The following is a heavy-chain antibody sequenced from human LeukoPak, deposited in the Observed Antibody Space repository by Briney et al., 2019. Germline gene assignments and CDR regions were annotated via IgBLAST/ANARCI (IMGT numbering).Heavy chain of an antibody. J-gene: IGHJ4*02. Sequence: GESLKISCKGSGYSFTSYWIGWVRQMPGKGLECMGIIYPGDSDTRYSPSFQGQVTISADKSISTAYLQWSSLKASDTAMYYCARRGPYSSSWYKGANRPFDYWGQGTLVTVSS. D-gene: IGHD6-13*01. CDR3: ARRGPYSSSWYKGANRPFDY. CDR1: GYSFTSYW. CDR2: IYPGDSDT. V-gene: IGHV5-51*01.